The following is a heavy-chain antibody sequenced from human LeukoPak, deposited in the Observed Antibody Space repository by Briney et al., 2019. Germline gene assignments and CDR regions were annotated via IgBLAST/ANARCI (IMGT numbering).Heavy chain of an antibody. J-gene: IGHJ4*02. D-gene: IGHD1-26*01. V-gene: IGHV3-20*04. CDR1: GFTFDDYG. CDR3: ARDQAPTRVLGANPYYFDY. CDR2: INWNGGST. Sequence: PGGSLRLPCTASGFTFDDYGMSWVRQAPGKGLEWVSGINWNGGSTGYADSVKGRFTISRDNAKNSLYLQMNSLRAEDTALYYCARDQAPTRVLGANPYYFDYWGQGTLVTVSS.